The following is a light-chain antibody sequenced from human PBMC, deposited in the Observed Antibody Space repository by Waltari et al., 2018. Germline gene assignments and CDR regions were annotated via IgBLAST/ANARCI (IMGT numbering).Light chain of an antibody. CDR2: DAS. Sequence: EVVLTQSPATLSLSPGERATLSCRASQSVSSYLVWYQQKDDQAPRLLIYDASKRATGIPARFSGSGSGTDFTLTISSLEPEDFAIYYCQQRGDWPITFGQGTRLETK. CDR3: QQRGDWPIT. V-gene: IGKV3-11*01. J-gene: IGKJ5*01. CDR1: QSVSSY.